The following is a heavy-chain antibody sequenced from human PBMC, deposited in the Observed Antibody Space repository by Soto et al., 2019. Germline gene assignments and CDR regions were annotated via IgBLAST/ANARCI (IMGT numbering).Heavy chain of an antibody. CDR3: ARAAYYDFWSGYYTRSDYYYYGMDV. V-gene: IGHV4-34*01. CDR1: GGSFSGYY. CDR2: INHSGST. Sequence: SETLSLTCAVYGGSFSGYYWSWIRQPPGKGLEWIGEINHSGSTNYNPSLKSRVTISVDTSKNQFSLKLSSVTAADTAVYYCARAAYYDFWSGYYTRSDYYYYGMDVWGQGTTVTVSS. D-gene: IGHD3-3*01. J-gene: IGHJ6*02.